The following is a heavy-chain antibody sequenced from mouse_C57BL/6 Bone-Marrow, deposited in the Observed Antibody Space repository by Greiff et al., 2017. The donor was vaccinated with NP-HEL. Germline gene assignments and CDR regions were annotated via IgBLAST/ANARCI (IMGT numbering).Heavy chain of an antibody. J-gene: IGHJ4*01. CDR2: IYPRSGNT. CDR1: GYTFTSYG. Sequence: QVQLQQSGAELARPGASVKLSCKASGYTFTSYGISWVKQRTGQGLEWIGEIYPRSGNTYYNEKFKGKATLTADTSSSTAYMELRSLTSEDSAVYFCAKLARYYGNYDYYAMDYWGQGTSVTVSS. D-gene: IGHD2-1*01. CDR3: AKLARYYGNYDYYAMDY. V-gene: IGHV1-81*01.